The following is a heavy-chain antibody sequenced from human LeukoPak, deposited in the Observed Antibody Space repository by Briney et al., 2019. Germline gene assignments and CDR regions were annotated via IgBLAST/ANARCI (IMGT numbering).Heavy chain of an antibody. CDR3: ARGLFGEFYYYYYVDV. J-gene: IGHJ6*03. Sequence: SETLSLTCTVSGYSISSGYYWGWIRQPPGKGLEWIGSIYHSGSTYYNPSLKSRVTISVDTSKNQFSLKLSSVTAADTAVYYCARGLFGEFYYYYYVDVWGKGTTVTVSS. V-gene: IGHV4-38-2*02. CDR1: GYSISSGYY. CDR2: IYHSGST. D-gene: IGHD3-10*02.